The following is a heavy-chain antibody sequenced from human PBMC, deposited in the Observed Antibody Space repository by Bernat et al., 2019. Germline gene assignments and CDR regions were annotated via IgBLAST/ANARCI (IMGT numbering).Heavy chain of an antibody. Sequence: QLQLQESGPGLVKPSETLSLTCTVSGGSIRSSSYYWGWIRQPPGKGLEWIGSIYYSGSTYYNPSLKSRVTISVDTSKNQFSLKLSSVTAADTAVYYCATGYYYYYMDVWGKGTTVTVSS. CDR1: GGSIRSSSYY. CDR2: IYYSGST. J-gene: IGHJ6*03. V-gene: IGHV4-39*01. CDR3: ATGYYYYYMDV.